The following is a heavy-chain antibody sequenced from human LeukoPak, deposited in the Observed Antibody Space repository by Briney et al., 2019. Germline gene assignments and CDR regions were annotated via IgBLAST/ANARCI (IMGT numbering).Heavy chain of an antibody. CDR3: ARKLERRSGNWFDP. CDR2: IYYSGST. V-gene: IGHV4-59*01. J-gene: IGHJ5*02. CDR1: GGSIISYY. D-gene: IGHD1-1*01. Sequence: SETLSLTCTVSGGSIISYYWSWIRQPPGKGLECIGYIYYSGSTNYNPSLKSRVTISVDTSKNQFSLKLSSVTAADTAVYYCARKLERRSGNWFDPWGQGTLVTLSS.